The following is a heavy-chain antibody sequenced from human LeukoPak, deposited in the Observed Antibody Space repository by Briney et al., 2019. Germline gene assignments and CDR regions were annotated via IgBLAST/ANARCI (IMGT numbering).Heavy chain of an antibody. V-gene: IGHV3-11*05. CDR3: ARGGGYAFDI. CDR2: VSTTGSHT. J-gene: IGHJ3*02. CDR1: GFIFSDYF. D-gene: IGHD6-25*01. Sequence: PGGSLRLSCAASGFIFSDYFISWVRQAPGKGLEWLSYVSTTGSHTNYAYSVKGRFTISRDNVKKSLYLQMNSLRPDDTAVYYCARGGGYAFDIWGQGTVVTVSS.